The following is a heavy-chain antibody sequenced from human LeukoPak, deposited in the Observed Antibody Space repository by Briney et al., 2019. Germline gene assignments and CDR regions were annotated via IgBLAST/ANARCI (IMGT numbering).Heavy chain of an antibody. D-gene: IGHD3-3*01. V-gene: IGHV1-46*01. CDR1: GYTFTSYY. CDR3: ARDLDYDFWSGYHRLTTTRAFDI. Sequence: ASVKVSCKASGYTFTSYYMHWVRQAPGQGLEWMGIINPSGGSTSYAQKFQGRVTITADESTSTAYMELSSLRSEDTAVYYCARDLDYDFWSGYHRLTTTRAFDIWGQGTMVTVSS. CDR2: INPSGGST. J-gene: IGHJ3*02.